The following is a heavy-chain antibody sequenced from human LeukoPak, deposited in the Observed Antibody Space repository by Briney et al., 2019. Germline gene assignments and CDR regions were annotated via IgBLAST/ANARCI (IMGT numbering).Heavy chain of an antibody. CDR3: ASDRGYCGSDSCYHFDY. CDR1: GCXVSRASHY. V-gene: IGHV4-61*01. D-gene: IGHD2-15*01. CDR2: GFYCGSN. Sequence: PSDALSLPCTVCGCXVSRASHYWRWIRPPPGKGLEGDGFGFYCGSNYYNPSLKSRVYISVDTSKNQFSLKLSSVTAADTARYYCASDRGYCGSDSCYHFDYWGQGTLVTVSS. J-gene: IGHJ4*02.